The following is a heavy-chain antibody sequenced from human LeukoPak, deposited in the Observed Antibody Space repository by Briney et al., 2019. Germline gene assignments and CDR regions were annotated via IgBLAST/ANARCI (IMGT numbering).Heavy chain of an antibody. Sequence: GGSLRLSCAASGFTFSTYGLHWVRQAPCKGLEWVAVISYDGNNKYYADSVKGRFTISKDNSKNTLYLQMNSLRAEDTAVYYCAKDKSDYVFDYWGQGTLVTVSS. J-gene: IGHJ4*02. D-gene: IGHD4-17*01. CDR1: GFTFSTYG. CDR3: AKDKSDYVFDY. V-gene: IGHV3-30*18. CDR2: ISYDGNNK.